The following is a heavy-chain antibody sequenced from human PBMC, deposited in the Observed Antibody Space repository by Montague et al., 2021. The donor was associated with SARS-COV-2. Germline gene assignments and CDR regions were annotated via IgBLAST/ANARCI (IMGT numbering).Heavy chain of an antibody. CDR1: GGSISSSSYY. CDR3: ARLPYFYDSTHAFDI. CDR2: IFYSGST. Sequence: SETLSLTCTVSGGSISSSSYYWGWIRQPPGKGLEWIGNIFYSGSTYYNTSLKSRVTISVDTSKNQFSLRLSSVTAADTAVYYCARLPYFYDSTHAFDIWGQGKMVTVSS. J-gene: IGHJ3*02. D-gene: IGHD3-22*01. V-gene: IGHV4-39*01.